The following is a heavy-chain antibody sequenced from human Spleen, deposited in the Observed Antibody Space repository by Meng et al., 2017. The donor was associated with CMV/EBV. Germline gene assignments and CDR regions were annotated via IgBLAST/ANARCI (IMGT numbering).Heavy chain of an antibody. J-gene: IGHJ5*02. V-gene: IGHV1-2*02. CDR3: ARSVSSIAAGGTSWFDP. D-gene: IGHD6-13*01. CDR1: GYTFTAYY. Sequence: ASVKVSCKTSGYTFTAYYIHWVRQAPGQGLEWVGWINPHSGGTNYAQKFQGRVTMTRDTSISTASMELSRLRSDDTAVYYCARSVSSIAAGGTSWFDPWGQGTLVTVSS. CDR2: INPHSGGT.